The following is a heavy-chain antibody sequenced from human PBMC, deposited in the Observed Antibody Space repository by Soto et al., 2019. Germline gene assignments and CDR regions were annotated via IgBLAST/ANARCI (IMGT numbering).Heavy chain of an antibody. V-gene: IGHV3-23*01. Sequence: EVQLLGSGGGLVQPGGSLRLSCAASGFTFSGYAMSWVRQAPGKGLEWVSGIRGSAASTNYADSVKGRFTISRDNSKSKLNLQMNSLRAEDSAVYYCAKVVHYDMLTGIEYFHLWAQGTLVTVSS. J-gene: IGHJ1*01. CDR2: IRGSAAST. CDR1: GFTFSGYA. CDR3: AKVVHYDMLTGIEYFHL. D-gene: IGHD3-9*01.